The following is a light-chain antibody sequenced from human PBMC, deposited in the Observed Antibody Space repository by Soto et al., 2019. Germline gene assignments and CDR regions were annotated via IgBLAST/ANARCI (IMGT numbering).Light chain of an antibody. V-gene: IGKV3-11*01. Sequence: EVVLTQSPVPLSLSPGDRATLSCRASQSFRGLLAWYQQKPGQAPRLLIYDAYNRATGIPPRFSGSGSGTDFTLTISSLEPEDSAVYYCQQRHMWPITFGQGTRLEIK. CDR1: QSFRGL. J-gene: IGKJ5*01. CDR3: QQRHMWPIT. CDR2: DAY.